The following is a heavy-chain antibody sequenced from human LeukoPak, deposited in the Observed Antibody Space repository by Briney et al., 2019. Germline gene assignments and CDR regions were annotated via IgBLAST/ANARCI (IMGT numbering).Heavy chain of an antibody. CDR2: ISDSSSTM. CDR1: GFPFSSYS. D-gene: IGHD3-3*02. J-gene: IGHJ6*03. V-gene: IGHV3-48*04. Sequence: GGSLRLSCVASGFPFSSYSMYWVRQAPGKGLQWVSYISDSSSTMNYEDSVKGRFTISRDNAKNSLFLQMNSLGADDTAVYYCAREHFTYDFYMDAWGKGTTVTVSS. CDR3: AREHFTYDFYMDA.